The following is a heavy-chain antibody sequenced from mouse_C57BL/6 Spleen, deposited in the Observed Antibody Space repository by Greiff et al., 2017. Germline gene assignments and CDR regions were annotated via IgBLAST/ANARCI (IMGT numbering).Heavy chain of an antibody. V-gene: IGHV5-6*01. CDR2: ISSGGSYT. J-gene: IGHJ2*01. Sequence: EVHLVESGGDLVKPGGSLKLSCAASGFTFSSYGMSWVRQTPDKRLEWVATISSGGSYTYYPDSVKGRFTISRDNAKNTLYLQMSSLKSEDTAMYYCARQGGITTETDYFDYWGQGTTLTVSS. CDR3: ARQGGITTETDYFDY. D-gene: IGHD1-2*01. CDR1: GFTFSSYG.